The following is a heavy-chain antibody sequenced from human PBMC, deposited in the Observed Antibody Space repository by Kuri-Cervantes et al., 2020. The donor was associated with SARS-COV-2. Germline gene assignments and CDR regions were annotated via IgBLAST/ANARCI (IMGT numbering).Heavy chain of an antibody. CDR3: ARHALGSSVPGGVEYYYYDGMDV. Sequence: GSLRLSCTVSGGSISSYYCSWIRQPPGKGLEWIGYIYYSGSTNYNPSLKSRVTISVDTSRNQFSLKLCSVTAAVRAVYYCARHALGSSVPGGVEYYYYDGMDVWGQGTTVTVSS. J-gene: IGHJ6*02. D-gene: IGHD3-10*01. CDR2: IYYSGST. V-gene: IGHV4-59*08. CDR1: GGSISSYY.